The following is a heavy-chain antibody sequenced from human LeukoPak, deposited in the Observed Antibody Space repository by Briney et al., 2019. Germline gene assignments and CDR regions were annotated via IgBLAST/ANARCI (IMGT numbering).Heavy chain of an antibody. CDR2: INPNSGGT. CDR1: GYTFTGYY. J-gene: IGHJ6*03. CDR3: AAVDTATDDFYYYYMDV. V-gene: IGHV1-2*02. D-gene: IGHD5-18*01. Sequence: ASVKVSCKASGYTFTGYYMHWVRQAPGQGLEWMGWINPNSGGTNYAQKFQGRVTITADKSTSTAYMELSSLRSEDTAVYYCAAVDTATDDFYYYYMDVWGKGTTVTVSS.